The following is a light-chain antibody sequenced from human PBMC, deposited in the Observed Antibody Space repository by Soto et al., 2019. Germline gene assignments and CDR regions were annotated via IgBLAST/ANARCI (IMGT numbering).Light chain of an antibody. J-gene: IGLJ1*01. CDR2: EVS. CDR1: SSDVGGYNY. CDR3: SSYTNRSTLYV. Sequence: QSALTQPASVSGSPGQSITISCTGTSSDVGGYNYVSWYQQYPGKDPKLMIYEVSNRPSGVSNRFSGSKSGNTASLTISGLHAEDEADYYCSSYTNRSTLYVFGTGAKLTVL. V-gene: IGLV2-14*01.